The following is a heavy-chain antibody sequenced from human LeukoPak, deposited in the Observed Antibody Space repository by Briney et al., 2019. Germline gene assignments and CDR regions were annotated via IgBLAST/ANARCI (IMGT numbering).Heavy chain of an antibody. D-gene: IGHD4-17*01. Sequence: PGGSLRLSCAASGFTFSPYWMSWVRQAPGKGLEWVSSISGGGETTYYADSAKGRFTISRDNSQNTLYLQMNSLRAEDTAVYYCARDYADYVGYFFFDYWGQGTLVTVSS. J-gene: IGHJ4*02. V-gene: IGHV3-23*01. CDR2: ISGGGETT. CDR1: GFTFSPYW. CDR3: ARDYADYVGYFFFDY.